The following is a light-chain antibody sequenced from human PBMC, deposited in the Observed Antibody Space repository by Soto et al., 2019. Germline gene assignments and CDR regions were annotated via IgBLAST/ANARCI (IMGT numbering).Light chain of an antibody. CDR1: SSNIGSNT. CDR2: SNN. CDR3: AAWDDILNGVV. J-gene: IGLJ3*02. V-gene: IGLV1-44*01. Sequence: QLVLTQPPSASGTPGQRVTISCSGSSSNIGSNTVNWYQQPPGTAPKLLIYSNNQRPSGVPDRFSGSKSGTSASLAISGLQSEDEADYYCAAWDDILNGVVFGGGTKVTVL.